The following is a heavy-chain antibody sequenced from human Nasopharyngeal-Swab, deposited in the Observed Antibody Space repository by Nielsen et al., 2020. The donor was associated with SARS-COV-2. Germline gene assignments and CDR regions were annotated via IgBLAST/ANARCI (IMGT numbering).Heavy chain of an antibody. CDR2: INQSGGT. D-gene: IGHD6-13*01. CDR3: ATYSSTRKYYMEV. J-gene: IGHJ6*03. V-gene: IGHV4-34*08. CDR1: GFTFKNYA. Sequence: ESLKISCVVSGFTFKNYAMRWIRQPPGKGLEWIGDINQSGGTNYNPSLKSRVTISTDTSKNQFSLNLDSLSAADTATYYCATYSSTRKYYMEVWGTGTTVTVSS.